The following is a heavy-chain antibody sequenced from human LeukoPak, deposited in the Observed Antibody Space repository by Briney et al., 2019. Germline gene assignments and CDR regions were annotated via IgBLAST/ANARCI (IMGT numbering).Heavy chain of an antibody. V-gene: IGHV3-74*03. Sequence: GGSLRLSCAASGFTFSSFNMHWVRQAPGKGLVWVSRLKSDGSTAMYADSVQGRFTISRDNARNTVHLLMSSLSVEDTGVYYCARGIYGDPVAFDSWGQGALVTVSS. CDR1: GFTFSSFN. D-gene: IGHD4-17*01. CDR3: ARGIYGDPVAFDS. J-gene: IGHJ4*02. CDR2: LKSDGSTA.